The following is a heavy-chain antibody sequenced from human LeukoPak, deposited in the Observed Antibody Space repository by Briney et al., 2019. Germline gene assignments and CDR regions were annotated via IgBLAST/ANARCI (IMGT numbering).Heavy chain of an antibody. V-gene: IGHV3-7*01. CDR2: IKQDGSEK. Sequence: GGSLRLSCAASGFTFSSYWMSWFRQAPGKGLEGLANIKQDGSEKYYVDSVKGRFTISRDNAKNSLYLQMNSLRAEDTAVYYCARVTYCGGDCYPPPYYFDYWGQGTLVTVSS. J-gene: IGHJ4*02. D-gene: IGHD2-21*01. CDR1: GFTFSSYW. CDR3: ARVTYCGGDCYPPPYYFDY.